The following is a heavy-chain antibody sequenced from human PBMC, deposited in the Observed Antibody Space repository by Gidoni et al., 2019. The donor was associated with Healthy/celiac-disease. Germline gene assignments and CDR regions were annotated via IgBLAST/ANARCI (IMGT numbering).Heavy chain of an antibody. CDR2: INPSGGST. CDR1: GNTFINYY. Sequence: QVQLVQSGAEVKKAGASVKVSCKAYGNTFINYYMHWVRQAPGQGLEWMGIINPSGGSTSYAQKFQGRVTMTRDTSTSTVYMELSSLRSEDTAVYYCARAAGTTVYYYYFGMDVRGQGTTVTVSS. V-gene: IGHV1-46*01. CDR3: ARAAGTTVYYYYFGMDV. J-gene: IGHJ6*02. D-gene: IGHD1-1*01.